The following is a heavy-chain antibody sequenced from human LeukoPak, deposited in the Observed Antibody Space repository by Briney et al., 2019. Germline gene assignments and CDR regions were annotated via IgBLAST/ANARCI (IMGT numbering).Heavy chain of an antibody. CDR1: GDTFRNYA. Sequence: XVKVSCKASGDTFRNYAFSWARQAPGQGLEGMGEIIPILGISKNAQKLQGRVTINTDETKRTDYMEVRRLRSDDTAVYYCARLRVAAPHQYDAFDIWGQGTMVTVSS. V-gene: IGHV1-69*10. CDR2: IIPILGIS. J-gene: IGHJ3*02. D-gene: IGHD2-15*01. CDR3: ARLRVAAPHQYDAFDI.